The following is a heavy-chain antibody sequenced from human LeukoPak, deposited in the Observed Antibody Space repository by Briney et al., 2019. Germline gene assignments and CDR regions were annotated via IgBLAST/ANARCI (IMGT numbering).Heavy chain of an antibody. CDR3: ARDYCSSTSCLFDY. CDR2: INPSGGST. Sequence: GASVKVSCKASGYTFTSYYMHWVRQAPGQGLEWMGIINPSGGSTSYAQKFQGRVTMTRDTSISTAYMELSRLRPDDTAVYYCARDYCSSTSCLFDYWGQGTLVTVSS. CDR1: GYTFTSYY. V-gene: IGHV1-46*01. J-gene: IGHJ4*02. D-gene: IGHD2-2*01.